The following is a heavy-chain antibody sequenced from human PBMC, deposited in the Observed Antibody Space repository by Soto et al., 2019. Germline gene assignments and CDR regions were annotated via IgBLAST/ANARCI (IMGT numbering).Heavy chain of an antibody. J-gene: IGHJ1*01. CDR2: TSLFYGRCST. CDR1: GFNVGTNY. CDR3: AGGPWVLDF. Sequence: EVQLVETGGGLIQPGESLRLACLASGFNVGTNYVSWVRQAPGKGLEFVSLLPRTSLFYGRCSTYYADSVKGRSIISRDTSTNTVYLQMTDLRAYAPAVYYCAGGPWVLDFWGQGTPVTVSS. V-gene: IGHV3-23*04. D-gene: IGHD2-8*02.